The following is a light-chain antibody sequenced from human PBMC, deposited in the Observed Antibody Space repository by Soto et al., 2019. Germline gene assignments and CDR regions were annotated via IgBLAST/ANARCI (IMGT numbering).Light chain of an antibody. CDR1: VLAKHY. V-gene: IGLV3-27*01. J-gene: IGLJ1*01. CDR3: QVWASTAEFFV. CDR2: DAT. Sequence: SYELTQPSSVSVSPGQTARITCSGDVLAKHYVRWFQQKPGQAPVAVVFDATDRPSGIPDRISASRSGDTATLTISRVDAGDEADYYCQVWASTAEFFVFGSGTKVTVL.